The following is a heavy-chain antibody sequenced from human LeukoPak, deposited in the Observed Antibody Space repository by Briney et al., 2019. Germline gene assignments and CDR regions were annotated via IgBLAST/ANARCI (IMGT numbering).Heavy chain of an antibody. J-gene: IGHJ6*02. D-gene: IGHD3-9*01. CDR2: INPSGGST. V-gene: IGHV1-46*01. CDR1: GYTFTSYY. CDR3: ARDSGRYFDWLLTGRYYYYGMDV. Sequence: VSVKVSCKASGYTFTSYYMHWVRQAPGQGLEWMGIINPSGGSTSYAQKLQGRVTMTRDTSTSTVYMELSSLRSEDTAVYYCARDSGRYFDWLLTGRYYYYGMDVWGQGTTVTVSS.